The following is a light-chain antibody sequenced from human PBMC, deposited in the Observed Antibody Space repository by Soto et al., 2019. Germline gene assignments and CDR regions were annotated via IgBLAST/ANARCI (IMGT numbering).Light chain of an antibody. CDR1: QAISSW. CDR3: LQHNSGPRT. CDR2: DAS. J-gene: IGKJ1*01. V-gene: IGKV1-12*01. Sequence: DIQMTQSPFSVSASVGDRVTITCRASQAISSWLAWYQQKPGKAPRLLISDASSLQSGVPSRLSVSGSGTEFTLTISSPQPEDFATYYCLQHNSGPRTFGQGTKVDIK.